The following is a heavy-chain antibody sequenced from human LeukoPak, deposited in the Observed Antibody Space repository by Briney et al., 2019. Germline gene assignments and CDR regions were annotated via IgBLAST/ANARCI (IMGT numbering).Heavy chain of an antibody. CDR2: IIPIFGTA. D-gene: IGHD3-3*01. CDR1: GGTFSSYA. V-gene: IGHV1-69*13. Sequence: GASVKVSCKASGGTFSSYAISWVRQAPGQGLEWMGGIIPIFGTANYAQKFQGRVTITADESTSTAYMELSSLRSDDTAVYYCARDRPITIFGVATFDYWGQGTLVTVSS. CDR3: ARDRPITIFGVATFDY. J-gene: IGHJ4*02.